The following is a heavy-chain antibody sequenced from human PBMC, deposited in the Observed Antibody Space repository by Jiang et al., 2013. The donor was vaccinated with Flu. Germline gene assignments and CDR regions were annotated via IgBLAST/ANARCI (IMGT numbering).Heavy chain of an antibody. CDR2: VYYSGST. D-gene: IGHD3-22*01. CDR1: SGSIRNYY. V-gene: IGHV4-59*05. Sequence: SGPGLVKPSETLSLTCTVSSGSIRNYYWTWIRQPPGKGLEWIGSVYYSGSTRYNPSLKSRVTISVDTSNQFSLRLSSVTAADTAVYYCARDSADRAFDYWGQGSLVTVSS. J-gene: IGHJ4*02. CDR3: ARDSADRAFDY.